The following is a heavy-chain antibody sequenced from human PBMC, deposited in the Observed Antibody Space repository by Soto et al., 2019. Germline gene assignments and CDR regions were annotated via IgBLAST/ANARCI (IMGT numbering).Heavy chain of an antibody. CDR1: GFTFSSYA. CDR2: ISGSGGST. D-gene: IGHD3-22*01. J-gene: IGHJ4*02. CDR3: AKGPTVYDSSGYYLDY. V-gene: IGHV3-23*01. Sequence: EVQLLESGGGLVQPGGSLRLSCAASGFTFSSYAMSWVRQAPGKGLEWVSAISGSGGSTYYADSVKGRFTISRDNSKNTLYLQMTSLRAEDTAVYYCAKGPTVYDSSGYYLDYWGQGTLVTVSS.